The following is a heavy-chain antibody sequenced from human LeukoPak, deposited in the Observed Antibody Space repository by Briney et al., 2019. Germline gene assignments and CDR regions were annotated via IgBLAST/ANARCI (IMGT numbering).Heavy chain of an antibody. D-gene: IGHD2-15*01. CDR1: GYTFTSYA. J-gene: IGHJ6*02. Sequence: GASVKVSCKASGYTFTSYAMHWVRQAPGQRLEWMGWINAGNGNTKYSQKFQGRVTITRDTSASTAYMELSSLRSEDTAVYYCARVDCSGGSCYYYGMDVWGQGTTVTVSS. V-gene: IGHV1-3*01. CDR2: INAGNGNT. CDR3: ARVDCSGGSCYYYGMDV.